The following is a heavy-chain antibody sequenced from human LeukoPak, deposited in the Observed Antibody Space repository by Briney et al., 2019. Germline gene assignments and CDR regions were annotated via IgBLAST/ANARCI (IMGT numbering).Heavy chain of an antibody. V-gene: IGHV5-51*01. D-gene: IGHD6-6*01. Sequence: GESLKISCKGSGYNFTDYWIGWVRQMPGKGLEWMGIIYPGDSDTRYRPSFQGQVTISADKSISTAYLQWSSLKASDTAMYYCARPRDSSSFAPFEYWGQGSLVTVSS. CDR2: IYPGDSDT. J-gene: IGHJ4*02. CDR3: ARPRDSSSFAPFEY. CDR1: GYNFTDYW.